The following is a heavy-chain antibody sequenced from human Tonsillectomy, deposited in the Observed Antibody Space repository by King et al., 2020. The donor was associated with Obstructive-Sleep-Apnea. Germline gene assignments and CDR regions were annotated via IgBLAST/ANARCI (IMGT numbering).Heavy chain of an antibody. CDR1: GGSINTRTHF. J-gene: IGHJ5*02. CDR3: ARDIAFTYGYPWFDP. V-gene: IGHV4-39*07. D-gene: IGHD5-18*01. CDR2: VSSSGDS. Sequence: QLQESRPGLLKPSETLSLTCTVSGGSINTRTHFWGWLRQPPGKGLEWIASVSSSGDSPYNPSLRSRVTVSLSTSKNYFSLNLTSVTAADTALYYCARDIAFTYGYPWFDPWGQGTLVTVSS.